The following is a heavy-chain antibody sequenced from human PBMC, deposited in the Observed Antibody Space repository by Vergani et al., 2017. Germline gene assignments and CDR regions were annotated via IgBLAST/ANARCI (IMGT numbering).Heavy chain of an antibody. CDR3: VTGRGIY. D-gene: IGHD6-13*01. J-gene: IGHJ4*02. Sequence: QVQLVESEGGVVQPGRSLTLSCVASGFTFSSHGMHWVRQAPGKGLEWVAVIWYDGSNKYYGDSVKGRFTISRDNSKNTLYLQMNSLRVEDTAVYYCVTGRGIYWGQGTLVTVSS. V-gene: IGHV3-33*01. CDR1: GFTFSSHG. CDR2: IWYDGSNK.